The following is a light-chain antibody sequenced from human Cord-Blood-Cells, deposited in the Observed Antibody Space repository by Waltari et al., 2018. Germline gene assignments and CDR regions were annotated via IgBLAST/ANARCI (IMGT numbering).Light chain of an antibody. CDR1: QSVSSSY. CDR3: QQYGSSPLT. CDR2: GAS. J-gene: IGKJ4*01. V-gene: IGKV3-20*01. Sequence: EIVLTQSPGTLSLSPGERATLSCRASQSVSSSYLAWYQQKPGQAPRLLIYGASSRATGIPDRCSGSGSRTDFTLTSSNLEPEDFAVYYCQQYGSSPLTFGGGTKVESK.